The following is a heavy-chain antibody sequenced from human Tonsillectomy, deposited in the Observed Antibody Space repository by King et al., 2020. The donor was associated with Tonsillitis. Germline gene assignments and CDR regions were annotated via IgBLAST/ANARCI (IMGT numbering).Heavy chain of an antibody. D-gene: IGHD1-26*01. Sequence: VQLVESGGGLVQPGGSLRLSCAASGFTFSDHYMDWVRQAPGKGLEWVGRTRNKSNSYTTEYAASVKGRVTISRDDSKNSLYLQMNSLKTEDTAVYYCARDRVGATGYFDYWGQGTLVTVSS. CDR2: TRNKSNSYTT. J-gene: IGHJ4*02. CDR3: ARDRVGATGYFDY. V-gene: IGHV3-72*01. CDR1: GFTFSDHY.